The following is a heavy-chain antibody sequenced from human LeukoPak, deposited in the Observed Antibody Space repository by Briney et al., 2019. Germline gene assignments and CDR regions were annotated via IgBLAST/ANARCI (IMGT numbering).Heavy chain of an antibody. CDR1: GGSLSSYY. CDR3: ARGYCSSTSCLHSNSNWFDR. Sequence: PSETLSHTCTVSGGSLSSYYWSWIRQPPGKGLEWIGYIYYSGSTNYHPSLKSRVTISVDTSKNQFSLKLSSVTAADTAVYYCARGYCSSTSCLHSNSNWFDRWGQGTLVTVSS. D-gene: IGHD2-2*01. CDR2: IYYSGST. J-gene: IGHJ5*02. V-gene: IGHV4-59*01.